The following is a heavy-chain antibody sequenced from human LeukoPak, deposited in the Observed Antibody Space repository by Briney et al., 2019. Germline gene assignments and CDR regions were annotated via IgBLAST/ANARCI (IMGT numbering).Heavy chain of an antibody. CDR2: ISYDGSNK. CDR1: GFTFSSYG. J-gene: IGHJ4*02. CDR3: AKDSCSSNSCPIEY. D-gene: IGHD2-2*01. V-gene: IGHV3-30*18. Sequence: PGRSLRLSCAASGFTFSSYGMHWVRQAPGKGLEWVAVISYDGSNKYYADSVKGRFTISRDNSKNTLYLQMNSLRAEDTAVYYCAKDSCSSNSCPIEYWGQGTLVIVSS.